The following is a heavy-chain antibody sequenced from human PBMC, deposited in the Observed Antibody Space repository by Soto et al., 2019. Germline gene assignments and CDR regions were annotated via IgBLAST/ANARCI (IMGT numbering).Heavy chain of an antibody. CDR2: VFYTGRA. V-gene: IGHV4-59*08. D-gene: IGHD5-12*01. CDR3: ARQEMATIQAPGYYYYGMDV. Sequence: PSETLSLTCTVSGGSLGSYYWSWIRQPPGKGLEWIGYVFYTGRANYNASLKSRVTISVDTSKNQFSLELSSVTAADTAVYYCARQEMATIQAPGYYYYGMDVWGQGTTVTVSS. J-gene: IGHJ6*02. CDR1: GGSLGSYY.